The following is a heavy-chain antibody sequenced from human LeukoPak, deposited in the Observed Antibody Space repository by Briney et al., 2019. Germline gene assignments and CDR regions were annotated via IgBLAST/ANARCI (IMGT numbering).Heavy chain of an antibody. Sequence: LRRTLSLTCAVSGGSISSNNWWSWVRQPPGKGLEWIGEISHSGSINYNPSLKSRVTISVDKSKNHFSLKLSSVTAADTAVYYCARTLLWFGELPEAFYYYGMDVWGQGTTVTVSS. V-gene: IGHV4-4*02. CDR2: ISHSGSI. D-gene: IGHD3-10*01. J-gene: IGHJ6*02. CDR3: ARTLLWFGELPEAFYYYGMDV. CDR1: GGSISSNNW.